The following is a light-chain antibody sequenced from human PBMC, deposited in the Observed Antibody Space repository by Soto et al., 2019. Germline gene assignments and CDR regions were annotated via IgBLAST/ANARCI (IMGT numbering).Light chain of an antibody. CDR2: AAS. CDR1: QGISSL. J-gene: IGKJ1*01. V-gene: IGKV3-15*01. CDR3: QQYYDWPT. Sequence: EMVLTQSPATLSVSPGERATLSCRASQGISSLLAWYQQKPGQAPRLLIYAASTRAAGIPARFSGSGSGTDFTLTISSLQSEDFAVYYCQQYYDWPTFGQGTKVDIK.